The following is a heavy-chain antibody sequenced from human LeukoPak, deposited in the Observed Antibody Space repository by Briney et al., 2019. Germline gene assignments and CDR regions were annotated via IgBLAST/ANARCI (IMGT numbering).Heavy chain of an antibody. CDR2: IKTKADGGTT. V-gene: IGHV3-15*01. CDR3: TTFFWSSYYSDYYYYYMDV. J-gene: IGHJ6*03. Sequence: GGSLRLSCIASGFTFSNAWMTWVRQAPGKGLEWVGHIKTKADGGTTDYAAPVRGRFTISRDDSKNTLYLQMNSLKTEDTALYYCTTFFWSSYYSDYYYYYMDVWGKGTTVTVSS. CDR1: GFTFSNAW. D-gene: IGHD3-3*01.